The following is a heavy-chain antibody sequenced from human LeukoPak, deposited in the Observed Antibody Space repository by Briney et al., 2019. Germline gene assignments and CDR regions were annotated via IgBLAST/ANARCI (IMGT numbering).Heavy chain of an antibody. CDR3: ARDIVATIGTNWFDP. V-gene: IGHV4-61*02. CDR1: GGSISSGSYY. Sequence: SETLSLTCTVSGGSISSGSYYWSWIRQPAGKGLEWIGRIYTSGSTNHNPSLKRRPPISVDTSKHQYSLTLTSVTAADTAVYYCARDIVATIGTNWFDPWGQGTLVTVSS. CDR2: IYTSGST. J-gene: IGHJ5*02. D-gene: IGHD5-12*01.